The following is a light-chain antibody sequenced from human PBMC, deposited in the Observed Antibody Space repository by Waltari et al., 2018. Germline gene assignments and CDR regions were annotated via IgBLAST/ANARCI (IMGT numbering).Light chain of an antibody. CDR3: QQYNDWPYT. Sequence: EIVMTQSPDTLSVSPGERPTLSGRAIQSVTTNLAGYQQKPGQAPRRLLYGASTRATGIPARFSGSGSGTDFTLTISSLQSEDFAVYYCQQYNDWPYTFGQGTKLEI. CDR1: QSVTTN. V-gene: IGKV3-15*01. CDR2: GAS. J-gene: IGKJ2*01.